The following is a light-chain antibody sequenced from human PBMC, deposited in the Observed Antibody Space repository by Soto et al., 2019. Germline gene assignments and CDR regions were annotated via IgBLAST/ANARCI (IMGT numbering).Light chain of an antibody. Sequence: QLVLTQPPSVSGAPGQRVTISCTGSSSNIGAGYDVHWYQQLPGTAPKLLIYGNSNRPSGVPDRFSGSKSGTSASLAITGLQAEDEADYYCQSYDSSLSSVFGGGTQLTV. CDR1: SSNIGAGYD. J-gene: IGLJ7*01. CDR3: QSYDSSLSSV. CDR2: GNS. V-gene: IGLV1-40*01.